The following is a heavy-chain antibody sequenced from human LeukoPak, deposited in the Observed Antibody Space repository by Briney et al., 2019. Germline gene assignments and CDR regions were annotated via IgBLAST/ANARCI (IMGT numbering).Heavy chain of an antibody. D-gene: IGHD2-2*01. CDR2: ISSTSSII. CDR3: ARGGGYCVSNCYGIDY. CDR1: GFSFSSYT. J-gene: IGHJ4*02. Sequence: GGSLRLSCAASGFSFSSYTMNWVRQAPGKGLEWVSYISSTSSIIYYADSVKGRFTISRDNAKNSLYLQMDSLRAEDTAVYYCARGGGYCVSNCYGIDYWVQGTQVTVSP. V-gene: IGHV3-48*01.